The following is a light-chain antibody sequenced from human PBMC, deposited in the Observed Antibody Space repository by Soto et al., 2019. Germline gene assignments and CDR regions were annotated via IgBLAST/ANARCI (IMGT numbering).Light chain of an antibody. J-gene: IGKJ5*01. CDR1: ETVSTN. V-gene: IGKV3-15*01. CDR2: GSS. Sequence: EIVLTQSPATLSVSPGERATLSCRATETVSTNLAWFQRKAGQPPRLLIYGSSNRATGVPERFSGSGSGTEFALIISSLQSEDVAVYYCQQYSNWPPAITCGQGTRLEIK. CDR3: QQYSNWPPAIT.